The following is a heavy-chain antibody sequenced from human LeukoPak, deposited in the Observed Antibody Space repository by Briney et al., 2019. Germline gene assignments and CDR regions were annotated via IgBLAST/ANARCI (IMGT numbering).Heavy chain of an antibody. CDR3: AKVDRYLPVLSLHY. J-gene: IGHJ4*02. Sequence: ASVKVSCTASGYILTDYYMHWVRQAPGQGLEWMGWINPKNGGTNYAQKFQGRVAMTRDPSISTAYMELSGLTSDDTAVYFCAKVDRYLPVLSLHYWGQGTLVTVSS. CDR2: INPKNGGT. V-gene: IGHV1-2*02. D-gene: IGHD2-8*01. CDR1: GYILTDYY.